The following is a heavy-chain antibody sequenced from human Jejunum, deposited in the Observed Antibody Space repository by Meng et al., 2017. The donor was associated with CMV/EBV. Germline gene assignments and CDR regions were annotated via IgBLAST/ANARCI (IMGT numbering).Heavy chain of an antibody. V-gene: IGHV4-59*12. CDR2: IFSSGTP. D-gene: IGHD2-2*01. CDR1: SLRDYS. Sequence: SLRDYSCSWLRQPPGTGLAWIGYIFSSGTPDYIPSLKSRVTMSVDMSKNQFSLTLTSVTAADTAVYYCARGDHCGTTACYPHWFDPWGQGTLVTVSS. CDR3: ARGDHCGTTACYPHWFDP. J-gene: IGHJ5*02.